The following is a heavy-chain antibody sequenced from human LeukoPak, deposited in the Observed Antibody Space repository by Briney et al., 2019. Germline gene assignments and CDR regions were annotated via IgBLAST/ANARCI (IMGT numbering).Heavy chain of an antibody. J-gene: IGHJ3*02. V-gene: IGHV3-53*01. D-gene: IGHD3-22*01. Sequence: GGSLRLSCAASGFTVSSNYMSWVRQAPGKGLEWVSVIYSGGSTYYADSVKGRFTISRDNSKNTLYLQMNSLRAEDTAVYYCARKMGPYYDSSGYYGNHAFDIWGQGTMVTVSS. CDR1: GFTVSSNY. CDR3: ARKMGPYYDSSGYYGNHAFDI. CDR2: IYSGGST.